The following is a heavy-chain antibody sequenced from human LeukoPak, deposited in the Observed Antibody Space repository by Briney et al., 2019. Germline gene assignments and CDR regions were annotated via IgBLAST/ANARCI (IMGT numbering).Heavy chain of an antibody. CDR2: ISGSGDST. V-gene: IGHV3-23*01. Sequence: GGSLRLSCVASAFTFRRYAMSWVRQAPGKGLEWVSTISGSGDSTDYADSVKGRLAISRGNSKNTVYLQMNSLRVEDTAVYYCAKAIWASTVGAAGIFFDYWGQGILVTVSS. D-gene: IGHD1-26*01. CDR3: AKAIWASTVGAAGIFFDY. J-gene: IGHJ4*02. CDR1: AFTFRRYA.